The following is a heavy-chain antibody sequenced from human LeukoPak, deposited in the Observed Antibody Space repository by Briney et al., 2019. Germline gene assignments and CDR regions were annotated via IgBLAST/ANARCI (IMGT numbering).Heavy chain of an antibody. Sequence: PGGSLRLSCVASGFTFSSYWMTWVRQAPGKGLEWLANIKEDGSIQYYLDAVRGRFTISRDNAKTSVYLQLNGLRADDTAVYHCARDVWTGVAVSDYWGQGTLVTVSS. CDR2: IKEDGSIQ. J-gene: IGHJ4*02. V-gene: IGHV3-7*01. CDR1: GFTFSSYW. CDR3: ARDVWTGVAVSDY. D-gene: IGHD6-19*01.